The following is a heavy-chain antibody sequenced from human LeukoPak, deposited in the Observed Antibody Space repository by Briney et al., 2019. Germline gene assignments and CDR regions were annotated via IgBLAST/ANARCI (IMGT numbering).Heavy chain of an antibody. V-gene: IGHV1-18*01. CDR2: ISAYTGNT. CDR3: ARDRVEGDIVVVVAAKNWFDP. D-gene: IGHD2-15*01. Sequence: GSVNVSCKASGYTFTSYGISWVRQAPGQGLEWMGWISAYTGNTNYAQKLQGRVTMTTDTSTSTAYMELRSLRSDDTAVYYCARDRVEGDIVVVVAAKNWFDPWGQGTLVTVSS. J-gene: IGHJ5*02. CDR1: GYTFTSYG.